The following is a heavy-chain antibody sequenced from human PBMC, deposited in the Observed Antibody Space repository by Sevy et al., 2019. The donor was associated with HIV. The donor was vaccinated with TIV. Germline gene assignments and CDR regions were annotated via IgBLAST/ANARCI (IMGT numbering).Heavy chain of an antibody. CDR2: ISSSGTII. D-gene: IGHD3-10*01. Sequence: GGSLRLSCAASGLNVSDYFMSWIRQAPGKRPEWVSYISSSGTIIYYADSVKGRFTISRDNAKNSLYLQMNILRAEDTAIYYCARDLASGSFFSLYFDYWGQGTLVTVSS. CDR3: ARDLASGSFFSLYFDY. J-gene: IGHJ4*02. CDR1: GLNVSDYF. V-gene: IGHV3-11*01.